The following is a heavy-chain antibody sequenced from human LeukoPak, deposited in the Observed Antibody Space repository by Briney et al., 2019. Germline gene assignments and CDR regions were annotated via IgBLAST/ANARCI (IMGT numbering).Heavy chain of an antibody. Sequence: PGGSLRLSCAASGFTFSSYSMNWVRQAPGKGLEGVSYISSSISTLYYADSVKGRFTLSRDNAKNSLYLQMNSLRAEDSAVYYCAREWSSSSGKAFDYWGQGTLVTVSS. V-gene: IGHV3-48*04. J-gene: IGHJ4*02. D-gene: IGHD6-6*01. CDR3: AREWSSSSGKAFDY. CDR2: ISSSISTL. CDR1: GFTFSSYS.